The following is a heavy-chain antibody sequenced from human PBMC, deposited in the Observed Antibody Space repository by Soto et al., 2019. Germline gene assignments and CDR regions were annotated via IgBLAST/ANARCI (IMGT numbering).Heavy chain of an antibody. CDR3: AIGYQLAHFDY. CDR1: DGSISSGDYY. D-gene: IGHD2-2*01. Sequence: SETLSLTCTVSDGSISSGDYYWSWIRQPPGKGLEWIGYIYYSGSTYYNPSLKSRVTISVDTSKHQFSLKLSSVTAADTAVYYCAIGYQLAHFDYWGQGTLVTVSS. V-gene: IGHV4-30-4*01. CDR2: IYYSGST. J-gene: IGHJ4*02.